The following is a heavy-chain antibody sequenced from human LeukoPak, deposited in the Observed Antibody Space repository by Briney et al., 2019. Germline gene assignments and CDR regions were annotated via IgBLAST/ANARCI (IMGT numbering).Heavy chain of an antibody. CDR2: IWYDGGIK. D-gene: IGHD3-10*01. CDR1: GFTFNTYG. J-gene: IGHJ6*02. CDR3: ARVGPLWFGELFTPLPYYYYYGMDV. V-gene: IGHV3-33*01. Sequence: GRSLRLSCAASGFTFNTYGMNWVRQAPGKGLEWVAIIWYDGGIKYYADSVKGRFTISRDNAKNSLYLQMNSLRDEDTAVYYCARVGPLWFGELFTPLPYYYYYGMDVWGQGTTVTVSS.